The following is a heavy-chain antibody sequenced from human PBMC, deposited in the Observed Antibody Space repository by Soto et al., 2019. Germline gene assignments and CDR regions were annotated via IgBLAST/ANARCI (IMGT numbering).Heavy chain of an antibody. CDR1: GGSISTKNW. CDR3: ASGDYSHFDL. CDR2: IYYSGST. J-gene: IGHJ4*02. V-gene: IGHV4-4*02. D-gene: IGHD4-17*01. Sequence: SEPLSLTGAVSGGSISTKNWWTWVRQPPGKGLEWIGEIYYSGSTNYNPSLKSRVTISVDKSKNQFSLNLSSVTAADTAVYYCASGDYSHFDLWGQGTLVTVSS.